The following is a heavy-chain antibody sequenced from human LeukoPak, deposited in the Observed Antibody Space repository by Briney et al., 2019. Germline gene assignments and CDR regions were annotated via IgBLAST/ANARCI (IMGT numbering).Heavy chain of an antibody. Sequence: PSETLSLTCTVSGGSISSYYWSWIRQPPGQGLEWIGYIYYSGSTNYNPSLKSRVTISVDTSKNQFSLKLSSVTAADTAVYYCARGITMVRGVIPRYFDYWGQGTLVTVSS. D-gene: IGHD3-10*01. J-gene: IGHJ4*02. CDR1: GGSISSYY. V-gene: IGHV4-59*01. CDR2: IYYSGST. CDR3: ARGITMVRGVIPRYFDY.